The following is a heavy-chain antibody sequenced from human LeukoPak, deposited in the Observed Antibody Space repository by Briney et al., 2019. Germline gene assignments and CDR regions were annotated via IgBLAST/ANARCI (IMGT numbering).Heavy chain of an antibody. V-gene: IGHV5-51*01. CDR2: IYPGDSET. Sequence: PGESLKISCKGSGYSFTSYWIGWVRQMPGKGLEWMGIIYPGDSETRYSPSFQGQVTISADKSIRTAYLQWSSLKASDTAIYYCARRRPRSGLGDAIDIWGQGTMVTVSS. J-gene: IGHJ3*02. D-gene: IGHD3-10*01. CDR3: ARRRPRSGLGDAIDI. CDR1: GYSFTSYW.